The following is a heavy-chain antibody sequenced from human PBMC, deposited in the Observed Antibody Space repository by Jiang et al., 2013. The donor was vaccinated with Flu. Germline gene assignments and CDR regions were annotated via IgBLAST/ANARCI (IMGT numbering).Heavy chain of an antibody. D-gene: IGHD3-10*01. V-gene: IGHV6-1*01. CDR3: ARGSFFDI. J-gene: IGHJ3*02. CDR1: GDSVSSNSAS. CDR2: TYYRSKWFN. Sequence: SQTLSLTCAISGDSVSSNSASWNWIRQSPSRGLEWLGRTYYRSKWFNDYAVSVKSRITINPDTSKNQFYLQLSSVTPEDTALYYCARGSFFDIWGQGTVVTVSS.